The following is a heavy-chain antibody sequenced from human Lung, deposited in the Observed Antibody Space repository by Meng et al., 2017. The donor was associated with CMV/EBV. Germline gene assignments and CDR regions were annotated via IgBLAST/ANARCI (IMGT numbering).Heavy chain of an antibody. D-gene: IGHD3-10*01. Sequence: ESLKISCAASGFTFSSYAMSWVRQAPGKGLEWVSAISGSGGSTYYADSVKGRFTISRDNSKNTLYLQMNSLRAEDTAVYYCAKDRGDGDAIAWFGYYYYGMDVWGQGTTVTVSS. CDR3: AKDRGDGDAIAWFGYYYYGMDV. J-gene: IGHJ6*02. CDR2: ISGSGGST. CDR1: GFTFSSYA. V-gene: IGHV3-23*01.